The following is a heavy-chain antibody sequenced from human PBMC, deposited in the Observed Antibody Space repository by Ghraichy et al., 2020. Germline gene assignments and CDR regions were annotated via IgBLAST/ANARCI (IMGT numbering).Heavy chain of an antibody. D-gene: IGHD1-26*01. J-gene: IGHJ4*02. CDR1: GGSITYYF. V-gene: IGHV4-4*07. CDR2: IYSSGIT. CDR3: ARESSGRNSRHFDF. Sequence: SETLSLTCTISGGSITYYFWSWVRQPAGKRLEWIGRIYSSGITNYSPSLKSRVTMSVDTSKDQVSLNLTSVTAADTAVYYCARESSGRNSRHFDFWGQGTLVTVSS.